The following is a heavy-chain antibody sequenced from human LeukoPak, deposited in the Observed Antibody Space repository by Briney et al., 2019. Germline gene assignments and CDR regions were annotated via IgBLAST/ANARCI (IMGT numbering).Heavy chain of an antibody. CDR1: GCSFSTYW. CDR2: IKEDGSDK. D-gene: IGHD3-9*01. J-gene: IGHJ4*02. Sequence: GGTLRLSCAASGCSFSTYWMSWVRQAPGKGLEWVANIKEDGSDKNYVDSVKGRFTIARDNAKNYVYLQMKSLRAEDTAVYYCARDRGFDNFDYWGQGTLVTVSS. V-gene: IGHV3-7*01. CDR3: ARDRGFDNFDY.